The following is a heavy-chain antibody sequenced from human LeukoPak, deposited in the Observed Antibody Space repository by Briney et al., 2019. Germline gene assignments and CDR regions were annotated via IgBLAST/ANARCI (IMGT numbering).Heavy chain of an antibody. V-gene: IGHV7-4-1*02. CDR1: GYTFTSYA. Sequence: ASVKVSCKASGYTFTSYAMNWARQAPGQGLEWMGWINTNTGNPTCAQGFTGRFVFSLDTSVSTAYLQISSLKAEDTAVYYCWAEGGYNFEPYWGQGTLVTVSS. CDR2: INTNTGNP. D-gene: IGHD5-24*01. CDR3: WAEGGYNFEPY. J-gene: IGHJ4*02.